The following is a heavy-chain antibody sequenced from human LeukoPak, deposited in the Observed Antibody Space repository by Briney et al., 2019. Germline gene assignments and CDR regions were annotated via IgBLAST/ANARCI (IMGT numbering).Heavy chain of an antibody. CDR1: GGTFSSYA. Sequence: ASVKVSCKASGGTFSSYAISWVRQAPGQGLEWMRRIIPIFGTANYAQKFQGRVTITTDESTSTAYMELSSLRSEDTAVYYCARDLVVVTDPSDPWGQGTLVTVSS. CDR3: ARDLVVVTDPSDP. CDR2: IIPIFGTA. D-gene: IGHD3-22*01. J-gene: IGHJ5*02. V-gene: IGHV1-69*05.